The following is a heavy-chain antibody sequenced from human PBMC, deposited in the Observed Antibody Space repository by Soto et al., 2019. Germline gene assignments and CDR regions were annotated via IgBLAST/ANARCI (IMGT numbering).Heavy chain of an antibody. CDR1: GDTFSSYS. CDR3: ARGVTRGSCPPFDL. CDR2: FSHVFGGP. D-gene: IGHD2-15*01. Sequence: QVHLVQSGAEVKKPGSSVKVSCTSSGDTFSSYSYSWVRLVPGQGLEWMGGFSHVFGGPNYAQNFLVRVTITANQCTRTVELDLSGLTSDDTDVYYCARGVTRGSCPPFDLWGQGTLVTVSS. V-gene: IGHV1-69*13. J-gene: IGHJ4*02.